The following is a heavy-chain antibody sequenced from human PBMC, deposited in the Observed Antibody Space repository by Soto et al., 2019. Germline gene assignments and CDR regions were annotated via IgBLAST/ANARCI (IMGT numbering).Heavy chain of an antibody. CDR2: INHSGST. CDR3: ARARGYCSSTSCYSHYYYGMDV. Sequence: SETLSLTCAVYGGSFSGYCWSWIRQPPGKGLEWIGEINHSGSTNYNPSLKSRVTISVDTSKNQFSLKLSSVTAADTAVYYCARARGYCSSTSCYSHYYYGMDVWGQGTTVTVSS. J-gene: IGHJ6*02. D-gene: IGHD2-2*01. CDR1: GGSFSGYC. V-gene: IGHV4-34*01.